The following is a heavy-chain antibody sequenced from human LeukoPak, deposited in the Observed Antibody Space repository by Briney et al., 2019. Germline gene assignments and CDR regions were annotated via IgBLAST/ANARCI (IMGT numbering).Heavy chain of an antibody. CDR2: ISSSSSYI. Sequence: GGSLRLSCAASGFTFSSYSMNWVRQAPGKGLEWVSSISSSSSYIYYADSVKGRFTISRDNAKNSLYLQMSSLRAEDTAVYYCARLCHGCRGGFQHWGQGTLVTVSS. J-gene: IGHJ1*01. V-gene: IGHV3-21*01. CDR3: ARLCHGCRGGFQH. CDR1: GFTFSSYS. D-gene: IGHD2-2*01.